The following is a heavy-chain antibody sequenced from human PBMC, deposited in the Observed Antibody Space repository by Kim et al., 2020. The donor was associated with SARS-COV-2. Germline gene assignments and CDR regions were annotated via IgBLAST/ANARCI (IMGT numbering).Heavy chain of an antibody. CDR3: ARVNSGSYLYYFDY. D-gene: IGHD3-10*01. CDR1: GFTFSSYA. J-gene: IGHJ4*02. Sequence: GGSLRLSCAASGFTFSSYAMHWVRQAPGKGLEWVAVISYDGSNKYYADSVKGRFTISRDNSKNTLYLQMNSLRAEDTAVYYCARVNSGSYLYYFDYWGQGTLVTVSS. CDR2: ISYDGSNK. V-gene: IGHV3-30*04.